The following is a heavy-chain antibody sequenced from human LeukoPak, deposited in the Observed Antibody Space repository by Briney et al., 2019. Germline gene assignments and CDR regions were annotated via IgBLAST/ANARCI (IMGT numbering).Heavy chain of an antibody. CDR3: ARQGSSDWFDP. J-gene: IGHJ5*02. Sequence: SETLSLTCTVSGGSISIYSWTWIRQPPGKGLEWIGYIYTSGSTTYNPSLKSRVTISVDTSKNQFSLKLSSVTAADTAVYYRARQGSSDWFDPWGQGTLVTVAS. CDR1: GGSISIYS. D-gene: IGHD6-6*01. V-gene: IGHV4-59*01. CDR2: IYTSGST.